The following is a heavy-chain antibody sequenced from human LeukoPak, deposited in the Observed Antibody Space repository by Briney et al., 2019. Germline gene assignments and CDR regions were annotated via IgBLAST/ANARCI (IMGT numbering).Heavy chain of an antibody. CDR1: GGSISSGGYY. CDR2: IYYSGST. V-gene: IGHV4-31*03. D-gene: IGHD3-10*01. J-gene: IGHJ6*02. Sequence: SETQSLTRTVSGGSISSGGYYWSWIRQHPGKGLEWIGYIYYSGSTYYNPSLKSRVTISVNTSKNQFSLKLSSVTAADTAVYYCARGLGGSGSYSSCAYYGMDVWGQGTTVTVSS. CDR3: ARGLGGSGSYSSCAYYGMDV.